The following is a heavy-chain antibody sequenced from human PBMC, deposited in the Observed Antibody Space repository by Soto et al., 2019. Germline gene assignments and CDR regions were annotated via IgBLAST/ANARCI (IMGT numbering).Heavy chain of an antibody. CDR3: GVFPLTADHPDHLDF. CDR1: GGSISSYY. D-gene: IGHD2-8*01. CDR2: IYYSGST. V-gene: IGHV4-59*01. Sequence: SETLSLTCTVSGGSISSYYWSWIRQPPGKGLEWIGYIYYSGSTNYNPSLKSRVTISVDTSKNQFSLKLSSVTAADTAVYYCGVFPLTADHPDHLDFWGQGTSVTVSS. J-gene: IGHJ4*01.